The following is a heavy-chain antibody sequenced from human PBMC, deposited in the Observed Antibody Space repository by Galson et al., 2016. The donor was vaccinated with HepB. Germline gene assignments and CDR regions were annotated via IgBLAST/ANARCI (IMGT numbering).Heavy chain of an antibody. Sequence: SLRLSCAASGFTFSTFWMAWVRQAPGKGLEWLAHISRSGSHVYYADSLKGRLTISRDNAKNLVYLQMDSLRAEDTAMYYCTKSSFDWLFLFDSWGQGTLVAVSS. CDR3: TKSSFDWLFLFDS. CDR2: ISRSGSHV. CDR1: GFTFSTFW. V-gene: IGHV3-21*05. D-gene: IGHD3-9*01. J-gene: IGHJ4*02.